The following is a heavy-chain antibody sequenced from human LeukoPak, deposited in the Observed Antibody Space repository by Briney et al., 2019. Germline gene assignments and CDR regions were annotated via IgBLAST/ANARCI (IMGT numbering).Heavy chain of an antibody. CDR1: GGSISSYY. J-gene: IGHJ5*02. V-gene: IGHV4-59*08. CDR2: IYYSGST. D-gene: IGHD1-26*01. Sequence: SETLSLTCTVSGGSISSYYWSWIRQPPGEGLEWIGYIYYSGSTNYNPSLKSRVTISVDTSKNQFSLKLSSVTAADTAVYYCARGGGSYSPWFDPWGQGTLVTVSS. CDR3: ARGGGSYSPWFDP.